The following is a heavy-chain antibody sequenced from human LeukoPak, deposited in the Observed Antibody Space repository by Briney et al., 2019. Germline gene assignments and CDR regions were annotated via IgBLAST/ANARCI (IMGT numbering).Heavy chain of an antibody. CDR1: GYTFTGYY. D-gene: IGHD6-13*01. Sequence: AASVKVSCKASGYTFTGYYMHWVRQAPGQGPEWMGWINPNSGGTKYAQKFQGRVTMTRDTSISTAYMELSRLRSDDTAVYYCARTGYSSTYRFTGDYWGQGTLVTVSS. CDR3: ARTGYSSTYRFTGDY. CDR2: INPNSGGT. V-gene: IGHV1-2*02. J-gene: IGHJ4*02.